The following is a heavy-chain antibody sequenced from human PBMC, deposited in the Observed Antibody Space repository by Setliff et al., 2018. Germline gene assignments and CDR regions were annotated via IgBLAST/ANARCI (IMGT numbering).Heavy chain of an antibody. Sequence: GGSLRLSCAASGFTFSSYAMHWVRQAPGKGLEWVAVISYDGSNKYYADSVKGPFTISRDNSKNTLYLQMNSLRAEETAVYYCARGTGYSSGWRTGGFDYWGQGTLVTVSS. D-gene: IGHD6-19*01. V-gene: IGHV3-30-3*01. CDR3: ARGTGYSSGWRTGGFDY. CDR2: ISYDGSNK. J-gene: IGHJ4*02. CDR1: GFTFSSYA.